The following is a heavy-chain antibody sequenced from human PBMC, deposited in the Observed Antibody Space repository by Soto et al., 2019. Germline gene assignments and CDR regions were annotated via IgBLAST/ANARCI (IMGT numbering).Heavy chain of an antibody. CDR2: IYYSGST. D-gene: IGHD3-22*01. CDR3: AREYSYGSSGFDY. CDR1: GVSISSGGYY. V-gene: IGHV4-31*03. Sequence: QVQLQESGPGLVKPSQTLSLTCTVSGVSISSGGYYWTWIRQHPQKGLEWIGHIYYSGSTHYNPSLKSRVTISADTSKNQYPLKLISVTAADPAGEYCAREYSYGSSGFDYWGQGTLVTVSS. J-gene: IGHJ4*02.